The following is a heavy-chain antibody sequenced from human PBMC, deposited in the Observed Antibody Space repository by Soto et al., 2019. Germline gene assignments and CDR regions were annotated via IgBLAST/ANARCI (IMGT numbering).Heavy chain of an antibody. D-gene: IGHD1-1*01. CDR1: GFTFSSYG. CDR2: ISYDGSNK. J-gene: IGHJ3*02. V-gene: IGHV3-30*03. Sequence: GGSLRLSCAASGFTFSSYGMHWVRQAPGKGLEWVAVISYDGSNKYYADSVKGRFTISRDNSKNTLYLQMNSLRAEDTAVYWAGRELESQGRGDDAFDIWGQGTMVTVSS. CDR3: GRELESQGRGDDAFDI.